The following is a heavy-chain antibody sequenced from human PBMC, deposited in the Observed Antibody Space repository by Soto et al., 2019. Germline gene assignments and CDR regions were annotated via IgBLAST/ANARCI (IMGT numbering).Heavy chain of an antibody. CDR1: GFTFSSYG. Sequence: GGSLRLSCAASGFTFSSYGMHWVRQAPGKGLEWVAVISYDGSNKYYADSVKGRFTISRDNSKNTLYLQMNSLRAEDTAVYYCAKTTTRTKVSYYYYGMDVWGQGTTVTVSS. CDR3: AKTTTRTKVSYYYYGMDV. V-gene: IGHV3-30*18. J-gene: IGHJ6*02. D-gene: IGHD2-15*01. CDR2: ISYDGSNK.